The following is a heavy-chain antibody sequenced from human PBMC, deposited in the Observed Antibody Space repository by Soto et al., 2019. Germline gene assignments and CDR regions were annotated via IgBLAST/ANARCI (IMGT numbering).Heavy chain of an antibody. Sequence: SETLSLTCAVSGGSISSGGYSWSWIRQPPGKGLEWIGYIYHSGSTYYNPSLKSRVTISVDTSKNQFSLKLSSVTAADTAVYYCARRRFRVATTDYWGQGTLVTVSS. J-gene: IGHJ4*02. CDR3: ARRRFRVATTDY. V-gene: IGHV4-30-2*03. D-gene: IGHD5-12*01. CDR1: GGSISSGGYS. CDR2: IYHSGST.